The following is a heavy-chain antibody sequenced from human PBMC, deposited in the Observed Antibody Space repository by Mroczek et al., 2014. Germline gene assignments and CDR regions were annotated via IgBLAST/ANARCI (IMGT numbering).Heavy chain of an antibody. CDR1: GFTFSSYS. CDR3: ARGINWNDPREYGMDV. J-gene: IGHJ6*02. Sequence: ESGGGLVKPGGSLRLSCAASGFTFSSYSMNWVRQAPGKGLEWVSSISSSSSYIYYADSVKGRFTISRDNAKNSLYLQMNSLRAEDTAVYYCARGINWNDPREYGMDVWGQGTTVTVSS. D-gene: IGHD1-20*01. CDR2: ISSSSSYI. V-gene: IGHV3-21*01.